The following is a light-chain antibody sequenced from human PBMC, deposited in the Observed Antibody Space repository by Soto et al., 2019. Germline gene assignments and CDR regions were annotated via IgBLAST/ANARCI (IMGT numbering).Light chain of an antibody. V-gene: IGLV2-8*01. CDR3: SSYGGNNNLI. J-gene: IGLJ2*01. CDR2: EVT. Sequence: QSVLTQPPSASGSPGQSVTISCTGTSSDVGGYTYVSWYQQYPGKAPKLMIYEVTKRPSGVPDRFSGSKSGNTASLTVSGLHAEDEADYYCSSYGGNNNLIFGGGTQLTV. CDR1: SSDVGGYTY.